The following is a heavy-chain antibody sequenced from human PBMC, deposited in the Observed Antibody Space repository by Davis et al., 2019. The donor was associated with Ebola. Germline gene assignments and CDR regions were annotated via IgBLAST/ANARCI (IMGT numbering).Heavy chain of an antibody. CDR3: ARDQYSSSSLDY. D-gene: IGHD6-6*01. J-gene: IGHJ4*02. CDR2: ISGSGGSA. V-gene: IGHV3-23*01. Sequence: GGSLRLSCAASGFTFSSYAMSWVRQAPGKGLEWVSAISGSGGSAYYADSVKGRFTISRDNSKNTLYLQMNSLRAEDTAVYYCARDQYSSSSLDYWGQGTLVTVSS. CDR1: GFTFSSYA.